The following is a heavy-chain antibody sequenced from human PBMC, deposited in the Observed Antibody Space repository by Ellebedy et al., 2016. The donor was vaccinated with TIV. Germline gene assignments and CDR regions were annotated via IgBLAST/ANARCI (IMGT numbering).Heavy chain of an antibody. J-gene: IGHJ6*02. CDR1: GFTFADYA. CDR2: ISWNSGSI. V-gene: IGHV3-9*01. Sequence: GGSLRLXCAASGFTFADYAMHWVRQAPGKGLEWVSGISWNSGSIGYADSVKGRFTISRDNAKNSLYLQMNSLRAEDTALYYCAKNTQSDYYYYGMDVWGQGTTVTVSS. CDR3: AKNTQSDYYYYGMDV.